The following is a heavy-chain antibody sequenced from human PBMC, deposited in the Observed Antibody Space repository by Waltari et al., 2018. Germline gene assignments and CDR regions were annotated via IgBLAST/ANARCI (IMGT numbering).Heavy chain of an antibody. CDR1: GDSITSHTYY. Sequence: QLQLQESGPGLVKPSETLSLTCSVSGDSITSHTYYWGWVRQPPGKGLGWIGSIYYRGSTDYTPSLKSRVTISLDTSKNQFSLKLSSVTAADTAVYYCASYCTGGRCHSDYWGQGTLVTVSS. V-gene: IGHV4-39*01. D-gene: IGHD2-15*01. CDR2: IYYRGST. CDR3: ASYCTGGRCHSDY. J-gene: IGHJ4*02.